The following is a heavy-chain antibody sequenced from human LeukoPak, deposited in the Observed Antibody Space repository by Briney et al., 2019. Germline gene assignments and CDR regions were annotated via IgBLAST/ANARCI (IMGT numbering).Heavy chain of an antibody. D-gene: IGHD6-25*01. V-gene: IGHV4-39*01. CDR1: GVSIRSDTYY. Sequence: PSETLSLTCIVSGVSIRSDTYYWGWIRQPPGKGLEWIGNYHNGNSYYNPSLKSRVNISEDTSGNQFSLRVTSVTAADTAVYYCARLWDSTGLYFYYYMDVWGEGTTVTVSS. CDR2: YHNGNS. J-gene: IGHJ6*03. CDR3: ARLWDSTGLYFYYYMDV.